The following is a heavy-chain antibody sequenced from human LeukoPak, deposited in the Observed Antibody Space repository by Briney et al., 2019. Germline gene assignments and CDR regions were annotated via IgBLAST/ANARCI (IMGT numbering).Heavy chain of an antibody. CDR1: GGSISSSSYY. D-gene: IGHD5-24*01. Sequence: PSETLSLTCTVSGGSISSSSYYWGWIRQPPGKGLEWIGSIYYSGSTYYNPSLKSRVTISVDTSKNQFSLKLSSVTAADTAVYYCAREDLGWLQRGTAVFYWGQGTLVTVSS. V-gene: IGHV4-39*07. CDR3: AREDLGWLQRGTAVFY. CDR2: IYYSGST. J-gene: IGHJ4*02.